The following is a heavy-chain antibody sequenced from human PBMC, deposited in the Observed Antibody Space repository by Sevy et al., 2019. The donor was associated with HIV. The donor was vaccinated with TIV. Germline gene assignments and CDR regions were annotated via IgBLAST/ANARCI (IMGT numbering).Heavy chain of an antibody. Sequence: GGSLRLSCAASGFTFSDYYMSWIRQAPGKGLERVSYISSSGSTIYYADSVKGRFTISRDNAKNSLYLQMNSLRAEDTAVYYCAGGPHYYYYGMDVWGQGTTVTVSS. CDR3: AGGPHYYYYGMDV. CDR1: GFTFSDYY. CDR2: ISSSGSTI. D-gene: IGHD6-25*01. V-gene: IGHV3-11*01. J-gene: IGHJ6*02.